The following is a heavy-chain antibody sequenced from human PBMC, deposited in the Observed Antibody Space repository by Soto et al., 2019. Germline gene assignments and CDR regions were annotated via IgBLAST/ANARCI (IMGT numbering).Heavy chain of an antibody. V-gene: IGHV4-4*02. D-gene: IGHD6-25*01. J-gene: IGHJ4*02. Sequence: SETLSLTCAVSGDSFNTRTWWSWVRQPPGKGLEWIGEIFHTGTTNYNPSLKSRVALSIDKSKNEFYLDLTSVTAADTAIYYCARREAIAHRLFDYWGQGTLVTVS. CDR1: GDSFNTRTW. CDR3: ARREAIAHRLFDY. CDR2: IFHTGTT.